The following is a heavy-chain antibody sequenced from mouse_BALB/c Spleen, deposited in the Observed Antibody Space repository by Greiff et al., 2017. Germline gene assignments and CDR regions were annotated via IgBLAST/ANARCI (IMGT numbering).Heavy chain of an antibody. Sequence: QVQLQQPGAELVMPGASVKMSCKASGYTFTDYWMHWVKQRPGQGLEWIGAIDTSGSYTSYNQKFKGKATLTVDESSSTAYMQLSSLTSEDSAVYYCARGGFTTATYFDYWGQGTTLTVSS. CDR3: ARGGFTTATYFDY. CDR2: IDTSGSYT. D-gene: IGHD1-2*01. V-gene: IGHV1-69*01. CDR1: GYTFTDYW. J-gene: IGHJ2*01.